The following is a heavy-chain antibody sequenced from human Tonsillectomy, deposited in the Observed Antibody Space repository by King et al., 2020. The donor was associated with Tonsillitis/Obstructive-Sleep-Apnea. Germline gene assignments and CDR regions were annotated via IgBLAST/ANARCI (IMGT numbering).Heavy chain of an antibody. J-gene: IGHJ4*02. D-gene: IGHD5-12*01. V-gene: IGHV3-64*01. CDR3: ARVGESGYFDY. Sequence: VQLVESWGGLVQPGGSLRLSCAASGFTFSSYAMHWVRQAPGKGLEYVSAIGSNGVNTYYANSVKGRFTISRDNSKNTLYLQMGSLRAEDMAVYYCARVGESGYFDYWGQGTLVTVSS. CDR2: IGSNGVNT. CDR1: GFTFSSYA.